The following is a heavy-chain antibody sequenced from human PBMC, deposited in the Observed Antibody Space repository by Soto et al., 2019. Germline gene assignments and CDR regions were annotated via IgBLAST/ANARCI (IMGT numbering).Heavy chain of an antibody. V-gene: IGHV4-61*01. CDR2: FYYSGIT. CDR1: GGSVSSGNYY. J-gene: IGHJ1*01. CDR3: AVPPPWEPRAFQH. D-gene: IGHD1-26*01. Sequence: PSETLSLTCAVSGGSVSSGNYYWSWIRQPPGKGLEWIGYFYYSGITNYNPSLKNRVTISVDTSKNQFSLNLSSVNAADTAVYYCAVPPPWEPRAFQHWGQGTLVTVSS.